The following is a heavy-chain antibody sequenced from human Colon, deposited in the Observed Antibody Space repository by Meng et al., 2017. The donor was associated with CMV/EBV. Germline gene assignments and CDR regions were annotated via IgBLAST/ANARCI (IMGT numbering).Heavy chain of an antibody. Sequence: SGYTVIGHYVHWVRQAPGQGLEWIGWINPNSGGTNSAQKFQDRVTMTRDTSISTVYMELYSLRSDDDTAVYYCARDSGSYYPIWYFDLWGRGTLVTVSS. D-gene: IGHD1-26*01. V-gene: IGHV1-2*02. CDR2: INPNSGGT. J-gene: IGHJ2*01. CDR1: GYTVIGHY. CDR3: ARDSGSYYPIWYFDL.